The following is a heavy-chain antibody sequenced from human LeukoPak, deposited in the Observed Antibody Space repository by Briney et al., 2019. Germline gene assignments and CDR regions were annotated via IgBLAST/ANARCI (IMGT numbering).Heavy chain of an antibody. CDR3: TTDVKRITIFVVVTHADY. J-gene: IGHJ4*02. Sequence: GGSLRLSCAASGFTFSNAWMSWVRQAPGKGLEWVGRIKSKTDGGTTDYAAPVKGRFTISRDDSKNTLYLQMNSLKTEDTAVYYCTTDVKRITIFVVVTHADYWGQGTLVTVSS. CDR2: IKSKTDGGTT. D-gene: IGHD3-3*01. V-gene: IGHV3-15*01. CDR1: GFTFSNAW.